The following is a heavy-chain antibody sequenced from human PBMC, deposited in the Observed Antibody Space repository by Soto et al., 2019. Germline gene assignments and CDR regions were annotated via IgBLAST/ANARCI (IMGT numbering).Heavy chain of an antibody. CDR1: GDTHTIYF. CDR2: INSVSGGA. CDR3: ARGGSYYDH. Sequence: ASVKVSCKASGDTHTIYFIHWLRQAPGQGLEWMGWINSVSGGANYAPRFQGRVAMTRDRSSATAFMELSRLRSDDTAVYYCARGGSYYDHWGQGTLVTVSS. J-gene: IGHJ5*02. V-gene: IGHV1-2*02. D-gene: IGHD1-26*01.